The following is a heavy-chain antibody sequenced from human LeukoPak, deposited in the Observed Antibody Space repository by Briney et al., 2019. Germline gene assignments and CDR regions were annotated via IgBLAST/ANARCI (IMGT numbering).Heavy chain of an antibody. D-gene: IGHD5-18*01. CDR3: ARGGYSYGYSWFDP. J-gene: IGHJ5*02. CDR2: IYGGGST. V-gene: IGHV3-66*02. Sequence: GGSLRLSCAASGFTVSSNYMSWVRQAPGKGLEWVSVIYGGGSTYYADSVKGRFTISRDNSKNTLYLQMNSLRAEDTAVYYCARGGYSYGYSWFDPWGQGTLVTVSS. CDR1: GFTVSSNY.